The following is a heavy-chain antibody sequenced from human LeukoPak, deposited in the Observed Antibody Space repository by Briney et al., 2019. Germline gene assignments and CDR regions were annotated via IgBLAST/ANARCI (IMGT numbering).Heavy chain of an antibody. V-gene: IGHV3-33*06. J-gene: IGHJ4*02. D-gene: IGHD3-16*02. CDR3: AKGYSMITFGGVIVAPFDY. Sequence: GGSLRLSCAASGFTFSSYGMHWVRQAPGKGLEWVAVIWYDGSNKYYADSVKGRFTISRDNSKNTLYLQMNSLRAEDTAVYYCAKGYSMITFGGVIVAPFDYWGQGTLVTVSS. CDR2: IWYDGSNK. CDR1: GFTFSSYG.